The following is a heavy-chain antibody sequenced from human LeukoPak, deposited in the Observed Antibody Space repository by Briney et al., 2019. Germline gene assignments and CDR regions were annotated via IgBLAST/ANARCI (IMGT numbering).Heavy chain of an antibody. V-gene: IGHV1-2*02. Sequence: ASVKVSCKASGYTFTGYYLHWVRQAPGQGLEWMGWINPNSGGTNYAQKFQGRVTMTRDTSISTAYMELSRLRSDDTAVYYCARAIAAAGTLGYYMDVWGKGTTVTVSS. D-gene: IGHD6-13*01. CDR1: GYTFTGYY. J-gene: IGHJ6*03. CDR2: INPNSGGT. CDR3: ARAIAAAGTLGYYMDV.